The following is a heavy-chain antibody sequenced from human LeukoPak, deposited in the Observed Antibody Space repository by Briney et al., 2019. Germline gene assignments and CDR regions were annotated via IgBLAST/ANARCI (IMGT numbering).Heavy chain of an antibody. CDR2: INPNSGGT. D-gene: IGHD1-7*01. Sequence: ASVKVSCKASGYTFTGYYMHWVRQAPGQGLEWMGWINPNSGGTNYAQKFQGRVTMTRDTSISTAYMELSRLRSDGTAVYYCARDRITGTSKDFDYWGQGTLVTVSS. CDR1: GYTFTGYY. V-gene: IGHV1-2*02. CDR3: ARDRITGTSKDFDY. J-gene: IGHJ4*02.